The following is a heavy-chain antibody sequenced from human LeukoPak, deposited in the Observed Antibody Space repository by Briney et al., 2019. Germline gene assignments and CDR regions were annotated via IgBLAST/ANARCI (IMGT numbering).Heavy chain of an antibody. CDR2: IYSGDKT. CDR3: ARVNRGTDILTGWYYFDY. V-gene: IGHV3-53*01. Sequence: GGSLRLSCAVSGFTVSSDYMTWVRQAPGKGLEWVSIIYSGDKTYYADSVRGRFTISRDNSYNTLYLQMNSLRAEDTAVYYCARVNRGTDILTGWYYFDYWGQGTLVTVSS. D-gene: IGHD3-9*01. CDR1: GFTVSSDY. J-gene: IGHJ4*02.